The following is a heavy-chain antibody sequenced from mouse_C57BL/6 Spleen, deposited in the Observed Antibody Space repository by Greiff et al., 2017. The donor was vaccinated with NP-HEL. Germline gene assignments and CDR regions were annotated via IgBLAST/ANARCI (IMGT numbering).Heavy chain of an antibody. CDR3: ARSSYYSNYVDYAMDY. J-gene: IGHJ4*01. V-gene: IGHV5-9*01. CDR1: GFTFSSYT. CDR2: ISGGGGNN. Sequence: EVKLMESGGGLVKPGGSLKLSCAASGFTFSSYTMSWVRQTPEKRLEWVATISGGGGNNYYPDSVKGRFTISRDNAKNTLYLQMSSLRSEDTALYYCARSSYYSNYVDYAMDYWGQGTSVTVSS. D-gene: IGHD2-5*01.